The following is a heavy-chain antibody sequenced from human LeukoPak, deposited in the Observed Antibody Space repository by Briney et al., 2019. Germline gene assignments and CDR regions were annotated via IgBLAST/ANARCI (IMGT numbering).Heavy chain of an antibody. CDR3: ARPGPYSSGWYQDFDY. CDR1: GFTLSNYW. Sequence: GGSLRLSCAASGFTLSNYWIHWVRQAPGKGLVWVAYINSDGSRTSYADSAKGRFTISRDNAKNTVHLLMNSLRVEDTAVYYCARPGPYSSGWYQDFDYWGQGTLVTVSS. V-gene: IGHV3-74*01. D-gene: IGHD6-19*01. CDR2: INSDGSRT. J-gene: IGHJ4*02.